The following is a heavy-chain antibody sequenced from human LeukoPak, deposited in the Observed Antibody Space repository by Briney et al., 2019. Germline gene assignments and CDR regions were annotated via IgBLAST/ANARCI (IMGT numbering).Heavy chain of an antibody. V-gene: IGHV3-9*01. J-gene: IGHJ4*02. Sequence: PGRSLRLSCAVSGFTFDDYAMHWVRQVPGKGLEWVSGINWNSDSIGYADSEKGRFTTSRDNAKNSLYLQMNSLRAEDTAVYYCARDLYRIVVVPHYFDYWGQGTLVTVSS. CDR3: ARDLYRIVVVPHYFDY. CDR1: GFTFDDYA. D-gene: IGHD3-22*01. CDR2: INWNSDSI.